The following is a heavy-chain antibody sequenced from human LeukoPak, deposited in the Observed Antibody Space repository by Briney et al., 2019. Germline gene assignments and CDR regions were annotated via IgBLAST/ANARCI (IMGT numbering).Heavy chain of an antibody. CDR2: ISYSGST. Sequence: PSETLSLTCTVSGGSISSDYWSWIRQPPGKGLEWIGYISYSGSTNYNPSLRSRVAISVDTSKNQFSLKVRSVTAADTAVYYCAREAVSGWYDYFDYWGQGTLVTASS. V-gene: IGHV4-59*01. J-gene: IGHJ4*02. CDR3: AREAVSGWYDYFDY. CDR1: GGSISSDY. D-gene: IGHD6-19*01.